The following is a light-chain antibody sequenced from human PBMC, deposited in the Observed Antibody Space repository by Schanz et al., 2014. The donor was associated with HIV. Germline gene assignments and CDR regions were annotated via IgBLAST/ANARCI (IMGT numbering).Light chain of an antibody. J-gene: IGLJ2*01. CDR3: SSYTRSSSVV. CDR2: DVT. Sequence: QSVLTQPASVSGSPGQSITISCTGTSSDVGSYNLVSWYQQYPGKAPKLMIYDVTNRPSGVSNRFSGSKSGNTASLTISGLQAEDEADYYCSSYTRSSSVVFGGGTQLTVL. V-gene: IGLV2-14*02. CDR1: SSDVGSYNL.